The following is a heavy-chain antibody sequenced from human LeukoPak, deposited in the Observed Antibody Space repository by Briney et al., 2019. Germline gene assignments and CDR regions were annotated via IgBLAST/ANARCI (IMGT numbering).Heavy chain of an antibody. J-gene: IGHJ5*02. V-gene: IGHV4-34*01. Sequence: SETLSLTCAVYGGSFSGYYWSWIRQPPGKGLEWIGEINHSGSTNYNPSLKSRVTISVDTSKNQFSLKLSSVTAADTAVYYCARVSYYCSGGSSYRNSVYNWFDPWGQGTLVTVSS. CDR1: GGSFSGYY. CDR3: ARVSYYCSGGSSYRNSVYNWFDP. D-gene: IGHD2-15*01. CDR2: INHSGST.